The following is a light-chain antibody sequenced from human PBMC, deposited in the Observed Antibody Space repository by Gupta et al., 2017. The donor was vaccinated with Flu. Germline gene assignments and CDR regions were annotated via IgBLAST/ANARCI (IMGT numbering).Light chain of an antibody. CDR3: QQYATSPLT. CDR1: QSVGNNF. J-gene: IGKJ4*01. CDR2: DAS. V-gene: IGKV3-20*01. Sequence: EIVLTQSPGTLSLSPGERATLSCRASQSVGNNFLAWYQQKPGQAPRLLIYDASIRAPGIPDRFSGSGSGTDFTLTISRLEPEDFAVYYCQQYATSPLTFGGGTKVEIK.